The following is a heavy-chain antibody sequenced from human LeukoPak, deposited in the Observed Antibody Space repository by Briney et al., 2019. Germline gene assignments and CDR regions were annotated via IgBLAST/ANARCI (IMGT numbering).Heavy chain of an antibody. CDR3: AREASVAVDTNWFDP. D-gene: IGHD6-19*01. CDR2: INPDSGGT. V-gene: IGHV1-2*04. J-gene: IGHJ5*02. Sequence: ASVKVSCKASGYTFTDYYMHWVRQPPGQGLERKGWINPDSGGTNYAQKFQGWVTMTRDTSISTAYMALTRLKSDDTAVYYCAREASVAVDTNWFDPWGQGTLVTVSS. CDR1: GYTFTDYY.